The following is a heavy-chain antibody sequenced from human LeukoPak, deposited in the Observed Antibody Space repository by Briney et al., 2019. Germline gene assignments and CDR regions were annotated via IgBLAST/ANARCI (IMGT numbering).Heavy chain of an antibody. CDR1: GFTFSSYA. CDR3: AKDVGYSYGYFPMYYFDY. J-gene: IGHJ4*02. D-gene: IGHD5-18*01. Sequence: SGGSLRLSCAASGFTFSSYAMSWVRQAPGKGLEWVSAISGSGGSTYYADSVKGRFTISRDNSRNTLYLQMNSLRAEDTAVYYCAKDVGYSYGYFPMYYFDYWGQGTLVTVSS. CDR2: ISGSGGST. V-gene: IGHV3-23*01.